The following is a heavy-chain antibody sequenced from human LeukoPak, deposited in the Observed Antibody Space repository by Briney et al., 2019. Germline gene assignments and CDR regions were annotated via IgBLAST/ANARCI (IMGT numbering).Heavy chain of an antibody. CDR1: GFTVSSNY. Sequence: PGGPLRLSCAASGFTVSSNYMSWVRQAPGKGLEWVSVIYSGGSTYYADSVKGRFTISRDNSKNTLYVQMNSLRAEDTAVYYCAKDGYCSSTSCYWSYWGQGTLVTVSS. CDR3: AKDGYCSSTSCYWSY. V-gene: IGHV3-53*01. D-gene: IGHD2-2*03. CDR2: IYSGGST. J-gene: IGHJ4*02.